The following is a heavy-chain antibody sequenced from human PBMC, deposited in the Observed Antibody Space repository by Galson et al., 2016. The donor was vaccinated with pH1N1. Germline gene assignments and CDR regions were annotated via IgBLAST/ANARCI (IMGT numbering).Heavy chain of an antibody. V-gene: IGHV4-31*01. CDR3: ARRFFEYLEELPADAFDF. CDR1: GASVTRGDSY. D-gene: IGHD3-3*01. CDR2: IDNSGST. Sequence: TLSLTCTVSGASVTRGDSYWSWIRQHPGKGLEWIGYIDNSGSTYYNSSLKGQIAISVDTSKNRVSLRLTSVTAADTAVYYCARRFFEYLEELPADAFDFGGPGTMVPVSS. J-gene: IGHJ3*01.